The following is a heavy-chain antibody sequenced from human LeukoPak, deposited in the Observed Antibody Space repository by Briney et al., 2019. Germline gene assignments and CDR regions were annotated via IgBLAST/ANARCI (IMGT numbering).Heavy chain of an antibody. Sequence: ASVKVSCKASGYTFTSYDINWVRQATGQGPEWMGWMNPNSGNTGYAQKFQGRVTMTTDTSTSTAYMELRSLRSDDTAVYYCARDWGLPDYWGQGTLVTVSS. D-gene: IGHD7-27*01. J-gene: IGHJ4*02. CDR1: GYTFTSYD. CDR3: ARDWGLPDY. V-gene: IGHV1-8*01. CDR2: MNPNSGNT.